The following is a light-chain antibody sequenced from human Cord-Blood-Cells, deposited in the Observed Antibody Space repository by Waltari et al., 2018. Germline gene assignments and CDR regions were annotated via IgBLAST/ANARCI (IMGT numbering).Light chain of an antibody. V-gene: IGKV3-15*01. Sequence: EIVMTQSPATLSVSPGERATLSCRASQSVSSTLAWYQQKPGQAPRLLIYGASTRATGIPARFSGSGSGTECTLTISSLQSEDFAVYYGQQYNNWPPWTFGQGTKVEIK. CDR2: GAS. CDR1: QSVSST. CDR3: QQYNNWPPWT. J-gene: IGKJ1*01.